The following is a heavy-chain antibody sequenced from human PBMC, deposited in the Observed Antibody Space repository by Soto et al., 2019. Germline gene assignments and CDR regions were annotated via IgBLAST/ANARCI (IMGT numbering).Heavy chain of an antibody. CDR3: ARETYGDYVGYFDP. V-gene: IGHV1-8*01. CDR1: GYTFTTYD. D-gene: IGHD4-17*01. CDR2: MNPNSGNT. J-gene: IGHJ5*02. Sequence: ASVKVSCKASGYTFTTYDINWVRQATGQGPEWMGWMNPNSGNTGYAQKFQSRVTLTRDTSISTAYMELSSLRSEDTAMYYCARETYGDYVGYFDPWGQGIQVTVSS.